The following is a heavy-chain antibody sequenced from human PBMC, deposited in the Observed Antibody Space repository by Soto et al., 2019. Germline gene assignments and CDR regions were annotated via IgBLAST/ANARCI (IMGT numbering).Heavy chain of an antibody. D-gene: IGHD5-12*01. V-gene: IGHV2-5*02. Sequence: QITLKESGPTLVKPTQTLTLTCTFSGFSLSTRGVGVAWIRQPPGKALEWLALIFWDDDKWYSPSLKSRLTITEDTSKKQVVLTMNNMDPVDTATYYCAHRPRGYAYYFDYWGQGTLVTVSS. J-gene: IGHJ4*02. CDR3: AHRPRGYAYYFDY. CDR1: GFSLSTRGVG. CDR2: IFWDDDK.